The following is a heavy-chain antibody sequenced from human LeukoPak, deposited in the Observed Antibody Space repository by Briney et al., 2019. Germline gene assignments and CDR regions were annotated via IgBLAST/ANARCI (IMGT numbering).Heavy chain of an antibody. D-gene: IGHD3-16*02. CDR2: ISAYNGNT. CDR3: ARGSFRLRLGELSLDFDY. V-gene: IGHV1-18*01. J-gene: IGHJ4*02. Sequence: ASVKVSCKASGYTFTSYGISWVRQLPGQGLEWMGWISAYNGNTNHAQKLQGRVTMTTDTSTSTAYMEPRSLRSGDTAVYYSARGSFRLRLGELSLDFDYWGQGTLVTVSS. CDR1: GYTFTSYG.